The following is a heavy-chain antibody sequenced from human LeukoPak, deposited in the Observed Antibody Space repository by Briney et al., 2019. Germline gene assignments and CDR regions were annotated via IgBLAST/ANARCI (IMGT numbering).Heavy chain of an antibody. CDR2: ISGSGGST. CDR1: GFIFSSYA. D-gene: IGHD3-22*01. Sequence: GGSLRLSCAASGFIFSSYAMSWLRQAPGKGLEWVSAISGSGGSTYYADSVKGRFTISRDNSKNTLYLQMNSLRAEDTAVYYCAKGSSGNYYYGMDVWGQGTTVTVSS. V-gene: IGHV3-23*01. J-gene: IGHJ6*02. CDR3: AKGSSGNYYYGMDV.